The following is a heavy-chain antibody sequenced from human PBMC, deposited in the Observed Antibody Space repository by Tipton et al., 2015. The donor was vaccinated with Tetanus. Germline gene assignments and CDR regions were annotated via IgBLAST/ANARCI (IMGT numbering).Heavy chain of an antibody. D-gene: IGHD3-3*01. V-gene: IGHV3-43*01. CDR3: AKDLDKAWSGIYYYGMDL. CDR2: ISWDGGRA. CDR1: GITFEDYT. Sequence: VQLVQSGGGVVQPGRSLRLSCAASGITFEDYTFHWVRQAPGKALEWVALISWDGGRAYYADFVKGRFSVTRDNSKDSLFLQMNNLRSDDSALYFCAKDLDKAWSGIYYYGMDLWGQGTSVTVSS. J-gene: IGHJ6*02.